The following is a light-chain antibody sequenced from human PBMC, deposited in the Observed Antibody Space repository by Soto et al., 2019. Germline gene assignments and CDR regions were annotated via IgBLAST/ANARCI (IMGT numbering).Light chain of an antibody. CDR2: EAS. CDR1: QDISSY. CDR3: QQYNSYPLT. J-gene: IGKJ4*01. V-gene: IGKV1-16*01. Sequence: DIQMTQSPSSLSASVGDRVTITCRASQDISSYLAWLQQKPGKAPKSLIYEASNLQSGVSSRFSGSGSGTDFTLTISSLQPEDFATYYCQQYNSYPLTFGGGTKVDIK.